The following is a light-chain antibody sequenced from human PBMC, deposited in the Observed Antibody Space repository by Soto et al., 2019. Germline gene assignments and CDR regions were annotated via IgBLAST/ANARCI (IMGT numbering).Light chain of an antibody. V-gene: IGKV3-15*01. CDR3: QQYNNWPFS. Sequence: EIVMTQSPATLSVSPGERATLSCRASQRVSSNLAWYQQKPGQAPRLLIYGASTRATGIPARFSGSGSGTEFTLTISSLQSEDFAVYYCQQYNNWPFSFGPGNKVDIK. CDR1: QRVSSN. J-gene: IGKJ3*01. CDR2: GAS.